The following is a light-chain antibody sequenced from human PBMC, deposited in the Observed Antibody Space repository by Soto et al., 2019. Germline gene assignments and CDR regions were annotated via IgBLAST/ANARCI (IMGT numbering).Light chain of an antibody. V-gene: IGLV1-40*01. CDR3: QSYDSSLSGGV. J-gene: IGLJ1*01. Sequence: QSVLTQPPSVSGAPGQRATISCTGSSSNIGAGYDVHWYQQLPGTAPKLLISGNTNRPSGVPDRFSGSKSGTSASLAITGLQAEDEADYYCQSYDSSLSGGVFGTGTKVTVL. CDR1: SSNIGAGYD. CDR2: GNT.